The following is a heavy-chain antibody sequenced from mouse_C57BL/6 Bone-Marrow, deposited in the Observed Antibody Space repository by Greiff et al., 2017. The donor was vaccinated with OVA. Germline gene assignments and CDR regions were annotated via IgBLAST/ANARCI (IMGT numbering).Heavy chain of an antibody. J-gene: IGHJ2*01. D-gene: IGHD5-1*01. CDR2: INPSSGYT. Sequence: QVQLQQSGAELARPGASVKMSCKASGYTFTSYTMHLVKQRPGQGLEWIGYINPSSGYTKYNQKFKDKATLTADKSSSTAYMQLISLTSEDSAGYYCARRLPYLYFDYWGQGTTLTVAS. CDR3: ARRLPYLYFDY. V-gene: IGHV1-4*01. CDR1: GYTFTSYT.